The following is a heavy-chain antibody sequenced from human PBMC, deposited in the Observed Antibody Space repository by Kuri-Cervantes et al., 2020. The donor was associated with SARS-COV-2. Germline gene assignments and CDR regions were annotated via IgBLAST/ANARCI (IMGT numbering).Heavy chain of an antibody. V-gene: IGHV3-23*01. Sequence: GESLKISCAAAGFTFSSYAMSRVRQAPGKGLEWVAAISGSGGSTYYADSVKGRFTISRDNSKNTLYLQMNSLRAEDTAVYYCARDGDIVVVREGFDYWGQGTLVTVSS. D-gene: IGHD2-2*01. CDR2: ISGSGGST. CDR1: GFTFSSYA. CDR3: ARDGDIVVVREGFDY. J-gene: IGHJ4*02.